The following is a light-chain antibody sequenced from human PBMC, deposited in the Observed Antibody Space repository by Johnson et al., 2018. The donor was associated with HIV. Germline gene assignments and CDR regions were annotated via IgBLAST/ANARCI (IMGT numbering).Light chain of an antibody. Sequence: QSVLTQPPSVSAAPGQKVTISCSGSSSNIGNNYVSWYQQLPGTAPKLLIFDNDKRPSGIPDRFSGSKSGTSATLGITGLQTGDEADYYCGTWASRLSAYVFGTGTKVTVL. CDR3: GTWASRLSAYV. J-gene: IGLJ1*01. CDR1: SSNIGNNY. CDR2: DND. V-gene: IGLV1-51*01.